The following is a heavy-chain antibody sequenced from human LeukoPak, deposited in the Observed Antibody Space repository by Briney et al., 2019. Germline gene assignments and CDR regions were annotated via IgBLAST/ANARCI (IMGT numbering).Heavy chain of an antibody. CDR3: ARGGDIVVVPAAMCFDY. CDR2: INHSGST. V-gene: IGHV4-34*01. J-gene: IGHJ4*02. D-gene: IGHD2-2*01. CDR1: GGSFSGYY. Sequence: SETLSLTCAVYGGSFSGYYWSWIRQPPGKGLEWIGEINHSGSTNYNPSLKSRVTISVDTSKSQFSLKLSSVTAADTAVYYCARGGDIVVVPAAMCFDYWGQGTLVTVSS.